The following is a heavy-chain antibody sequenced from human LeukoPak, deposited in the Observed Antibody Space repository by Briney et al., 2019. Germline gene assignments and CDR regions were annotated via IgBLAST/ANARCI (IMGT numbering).Heavy chain of an antibody. Sequence: GASVKVSCKASGGTFSSYAISGVRPAPRQGREWMGRIIPILGIANYAQNSQGRVPNTAKNSTSTAPRELAIWRPQDPALYYCGREAGNSNGRIDDWGKGTLVTVSS. CDR2: IIPILGIA. D-gene: IGHD6-19*01. CDR3: GREAGNSNGRIDD. V-gene: IGHV1-69*04. J-gene: IGHJ4*02. CDR1: GGTFSSYA.